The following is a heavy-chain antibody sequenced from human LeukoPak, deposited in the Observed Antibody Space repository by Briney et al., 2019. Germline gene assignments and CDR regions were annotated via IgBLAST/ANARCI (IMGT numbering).Heavy chain of an antibody. J-gene: IGHJ3*02. CDR1: GYTFTSYA. V-gene: IGHV7-4-1*02. D-gene: IGHD3-9*01. CDR2: INTNTGNP. Sequence: ASVKVSCKASGYTFTSYAMNWVRQAPGQGLEWMGWINTNTGNPTYAQGFTGRFVFSLDTSVSTAYLQISSLKAEDTAVYYCARTLSLRYFDWSWAHDAFDIWGQGTMVTVSS. CDR3: ARTLSLRYFDWSWAHDAFDI.